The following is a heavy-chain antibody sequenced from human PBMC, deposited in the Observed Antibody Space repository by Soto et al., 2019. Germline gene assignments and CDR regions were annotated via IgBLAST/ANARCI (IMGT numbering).Heavy chain of an antibody. CDR1: GFTFSNAW. J-gene: IGHJ4*02. Sequence: GGSLRLSCAASGFTFSNAWMNWVRQAPGKGLEWVGRIKSKTDGGTTDYAAPVKGRFTISRDDSKNTLYLQMNSLKTEDTAVYYCTTDLSGSYFIRHDYRGQGTLVTVSS. CDR3: TTDLSGSYFIRHDY. CDR2: IKSKTDGGTT. V-gene: IGHV3-15*07. D-gene: IGHD1-26*01.